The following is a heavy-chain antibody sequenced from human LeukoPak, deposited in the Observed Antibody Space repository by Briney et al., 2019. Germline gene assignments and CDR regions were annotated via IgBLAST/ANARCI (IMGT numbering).Heavy chain of an antibody. CDR3: ARGGDAYYYDSSGYSHLVPRYNWFDP. CDR1: GYTFTSYG. J-gene: IGHJ5*02. CDR2: ISAYNGNT. Sequence: ASVKVSCKASGYTFTSYGISWVRPAPGQGLEWMGWISAYNGNTNYAQKLQGRVTMTTDTSTSTAYMELRSLRSDDTAVYYCARGGDAYYYDSSGYSHLVPRYNWFDPWGQGTLVTVSS. V-gene: IGHV1-18*01. D-gene: IGHD3-22*01.